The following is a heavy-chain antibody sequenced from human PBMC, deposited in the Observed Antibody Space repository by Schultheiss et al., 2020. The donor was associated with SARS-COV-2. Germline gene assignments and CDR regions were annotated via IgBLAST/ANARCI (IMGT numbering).Heavy chain of an antibody. V-gene: IGHV4-4*02. CDR3: ARYYYYDSSGFDY. CDR2: IYHSGST. D-gene: IGHD3-22*01. J-gene: IGHJ4*02. Sequence: SETLSLTCAVSGYSISSGYWWSWVRQPPGKGLEWIGEIYHSGSTNYNPSLKSRVTISVDKSKNQFSLKLSSVTAADTAVYYCARYYYYDSSGFDYWGQGTLVTVSS. CDR1: GYSISSGYW.